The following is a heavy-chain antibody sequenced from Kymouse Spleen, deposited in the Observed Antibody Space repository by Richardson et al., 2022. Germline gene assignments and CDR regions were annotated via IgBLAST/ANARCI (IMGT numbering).Heavy chain of an antibody. D-gene: IGHD6-13*01. Sequence: QLQLQESGPGLVKPSETLSLTCTVSGGSISSSSYYWGWIRQPPGKGLEWIGSIYYSGSTYYNPSLKSRVTISVDTSKNQFSLKLSSVTAADTAVYYCARQTRIAAAGKRFDYWGQGTLVTVSS. CDR3: ARQTRIAAAGKRFDY. CDR1: GGSISSSSYY. CDR2: IYYSGST. V-gene: IGHV4-39*01. J-gene: IGHJ4*02.